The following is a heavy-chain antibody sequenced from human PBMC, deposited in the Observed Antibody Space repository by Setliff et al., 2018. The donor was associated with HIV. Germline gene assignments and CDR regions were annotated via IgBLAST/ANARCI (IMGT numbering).Heavy chain of an antibody. D-gene: IGHD3-16*02. CDR3: ARGIVHLPYYFDY. CDR1: GFTFSFYG. Sequence: GGSLRLSCAASGFTFSFYGMHWVRQAPGKGLQWVAVIWYDGSNKYYADSVKGRFTISRDNSKNTLYLQMNSLRAEDTAVYYCARGIVHLPYYFDYWGQGTLVTVSS. CDR2: IWYDGSNK. J-gene: IGHJ4*02. V-gene: IGHV3-33*01.